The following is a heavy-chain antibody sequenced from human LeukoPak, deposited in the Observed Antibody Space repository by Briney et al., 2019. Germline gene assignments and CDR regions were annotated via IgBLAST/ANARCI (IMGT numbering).Heavy chain of an antibody. Sequence: PSETLSLTCAVYGGSFTGYYWSWIRQPPGKGLEWIGYIYYSGSTNYNPSLKSRVTISVDTSKNQFSLKLISVTAADTAVYYCARPNMVRGVRAFDIWGQGTMVTVSS. CDR2: IYYSGST. J-gene: IGHJ3*02. CDR3: ARPNMVRGVRAFDI. V-gene: IGHV4-59*01. D-gene: IGHD3-10*01. CDR1: GGSFTGYY.